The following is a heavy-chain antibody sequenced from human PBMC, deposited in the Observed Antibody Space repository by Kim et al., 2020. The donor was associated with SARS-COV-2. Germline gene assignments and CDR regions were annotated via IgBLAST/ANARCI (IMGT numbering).Heavy chain of an antibody. CDR1: GFSFLSHW. CDR3: ARHGFNYALDV. Sequence: GGSLRLSCAASGFSFLSHWMTWVRQTPGKGLEWVANIKPDGSAEDYVDSVKGRFTVSRDNAKNSLYLQMNSLRVEDTAVYYCARHGFNYALDVWGQGTTVIVSS. CDR2: IKPDGSAE. V-gene: IGHV3-7*01. J-gene: IGHJ6*02. D-gene: IGHD6-25*01.